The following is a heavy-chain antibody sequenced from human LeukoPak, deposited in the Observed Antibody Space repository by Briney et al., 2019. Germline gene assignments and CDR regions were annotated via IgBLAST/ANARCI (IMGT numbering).Heavy chain of an antibody. D-gene: IGHD3-22*01. CDR3: ARDSPSFMIVESSDAFDI. CDR1: GGSISDTSYY. CDR2: IFYSGSA. J-gene: IGHJ3*02. Sequence: SETLSLTCTVSGGSISDTSYYWGWIRQPPGKGLEWIGSIFYSGSAYYNPSLKSRVTISVDTSKNHFSLKLSSVTAADTAVYYCARDSPSFMIVESSDAFDIWGLGTMVTVSS. V-gene: IGHV4-39*07.